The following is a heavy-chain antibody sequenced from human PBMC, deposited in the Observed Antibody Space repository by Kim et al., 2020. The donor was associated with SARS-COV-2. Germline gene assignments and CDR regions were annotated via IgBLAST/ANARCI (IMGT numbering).Heavy chain of an antibody. CDR1: AFTFSDYY. D-gene: IGHD6-13*01. Sequence: GGSLRLSCAASAFTFSDYYMSWIRQAPGKGLEWISYISSGGTYTVHADSVEGRFTIFRDNAKNSLYLQMNSLRADDTAVYYCARENGAAALDYWGQGTLVTVSS. J-gene: IGHJ4*02. CDR2: ISSGGTYT. V-gene: IGHV3-11*06. CDR3: ARENGAAALDY.